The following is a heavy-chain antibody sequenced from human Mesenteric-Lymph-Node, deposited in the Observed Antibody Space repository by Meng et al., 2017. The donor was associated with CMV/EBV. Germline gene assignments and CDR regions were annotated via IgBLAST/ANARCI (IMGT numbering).Heavy chain of an antibody. J-gene: IGHJ5*02. CDR1: SVSSRC. Sequence: SVSSRCWTWIRQPPGRGLGWIGYIYYSGSTSYNPSLRSRVTISVNTSQNQFSLKLSTVTAADTAVYYCVRHTIVVNPGAPGDNWFDPWGQGTLVTVSS. CDR2: IYYSGST. CDR3: VRHTIVVNPGAPGDNWFDP. D-gene: IGHD4-23*01. V-gene: IGHV4-59*02.